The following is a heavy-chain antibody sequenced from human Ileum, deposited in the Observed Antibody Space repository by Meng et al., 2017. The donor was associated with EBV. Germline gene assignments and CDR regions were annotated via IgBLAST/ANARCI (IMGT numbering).Heavy chain of an antibody. V-gene: IGHV3/OR16-13*01. Sequence: VQLGESGGGLVRPGGALRLSCAASGFTFSSYWMHWVRQAPGKGLVWVSRINSDGSSTSYADSMKGQFTISRDNAKNTLYLQMNSLRAEDTALYYCLRESDDGGSYYAYWGQGTLVTVSS. CDR2: INSDGSST. D-gene: IGHD1-26*01. J-gene: IGHJ4*02. CDR3: LRESDDGGSYYAY. CDR1: GFTFSSYW.